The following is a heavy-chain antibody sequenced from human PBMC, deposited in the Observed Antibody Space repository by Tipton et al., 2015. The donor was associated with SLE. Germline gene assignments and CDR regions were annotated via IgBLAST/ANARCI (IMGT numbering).Heavy chain of an antibody. CDR3: ARSNYAFWSGYSFD. V-gene: IGHV4-59*01. D-gene: IGHD3-3*01. CDR2: IYYSGST. CDR1: GGSISSYY. Sequence: TLSLTCTVSGGSISSYYWSWIRQPPGKGLEWIGYIYYSGSTNYNPSLKSRVTISVDTSKNQFSLKLSSVTAADTAVYYCARSNYAFWSGYSFDWGQGTLVTVSS. J-gene: IGHJ4*02.